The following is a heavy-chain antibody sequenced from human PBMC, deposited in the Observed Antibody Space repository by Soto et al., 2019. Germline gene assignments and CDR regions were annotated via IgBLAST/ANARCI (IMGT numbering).Heavy chain of an antibody. J-gene: IGHJ4*02. D-gene: IGHD3-3*02. CDR3: ARERSGSITEY. CDR1: GFSVSNNR. CDR2: IYTSGST. Sequence: EVQLVESGGGLIQPGGSLRLSCAASGFSVSNNRMSWVRQAPGKGLEWVSVIYTSGSTSYADSVRGRFTISGDNSKNTLYVQMNSLRAEDTAVYYCARERSGSITEYWGQGTLVTVSS. V-gene: IGHV3-53*01.